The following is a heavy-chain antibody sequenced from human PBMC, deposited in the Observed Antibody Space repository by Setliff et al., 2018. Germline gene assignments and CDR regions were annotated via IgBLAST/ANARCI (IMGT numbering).Heavy chain of an antibody. CDR3: AISTLSICSGGTCPDVFDV. J-gene: IGHJ3*01. D-gene: IGHD2-15*01. CDR1: GYILNSYG. CDR2: ISSYNDIT. V-gene: IGHV1-18*01. Sequence: ASVKVSCKASGYILNSYGISWVRQAPGQGLEWMGWISSYNDITNYAQRFQGRVTLTTDMSTSAAYMELRSLGSDDTAVYYCAISTLSICSGGTCPDVFDVWGQGTMVTVSS.